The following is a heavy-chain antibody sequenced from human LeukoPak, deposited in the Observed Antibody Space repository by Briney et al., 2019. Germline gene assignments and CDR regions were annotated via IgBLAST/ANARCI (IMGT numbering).Heavy chain of an antibody. D-gene: IGHD3-10*01. CDR3: ARADYYGSGSYFDY. V-gene: IGHV1-2*04. J-gene: IGHJ4*02. CDR1: GYTFTGYY. Sequence: ASVKVSCKASGYTFTGYYMHWVRQAPGQGLEWMGWINPNSGGTNYAQKFQGWVTMTRDTSISTAYMELSRLRSDDTAVCYCARADYYGSGSYFDYWGQGTLVTVSS. CDR2: INPNSGGT.